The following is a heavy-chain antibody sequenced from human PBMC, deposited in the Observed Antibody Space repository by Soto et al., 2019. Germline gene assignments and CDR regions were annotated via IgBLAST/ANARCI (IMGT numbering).Heavy chain of an antibody. CDR2: ISGRGGRT. CDR3: AKSQYNWNYVLAGENYYYYGMDV. Sequence: PGWSLRPSCAASVFTFSRYAMSWVRQAPGKGPAWVSAISGRGGRTYYADSLKGRFTTSRDNSKNTLYLQMNSLRAEDTAVYYCAKSQYNWNYVLAGENYYYYGMDVWGQGTTVTDSS. V-gene: IGHV3-23*01. D-gene: IGHD1-7*01. J-gene: IGHJ6*02. CDR1: VFTFSRYA.